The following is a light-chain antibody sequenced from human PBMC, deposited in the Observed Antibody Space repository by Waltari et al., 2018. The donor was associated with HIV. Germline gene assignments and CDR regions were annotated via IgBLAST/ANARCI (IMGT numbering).Light chain of an antibody. CDR2: GNS. CDR3: QSYYSSLSGYVV. J-gene: IGLJ2*01. V-gene: IGLV1-40*01. CDR1: SSNIGAGYD. Sequence: QSVLTQPPSVSGAPGQRVTISCTGSSSNIGAGYDVHWYQQLPGTAPKLLIYGNSKRPSGGPDRFSGSKSGTSASLAITGLQAEDEADYYCQSYYSSLSGYVVFGGGTKLTVL.